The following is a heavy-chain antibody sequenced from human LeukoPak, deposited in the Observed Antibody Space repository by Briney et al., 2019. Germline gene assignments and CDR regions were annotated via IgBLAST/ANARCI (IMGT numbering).Heavy chain of an antibody. J-gene: IGHJ4*02. CDR3: ARSIAAAVDY. V-gene: IGHV3-30*04. CDR1: GFTFSSYA. D-gene: IGHD6-13*01. CDR2: ISYDGSNK. Sequence: GGSLRLSCAASGFTFSSYAMHWVRQAPGKGLEWVAVISYDGSNKYYADSVKGRFTISRDNSKNTLYPQMNSLRAEDTAVYYCARSIAAAVDYWGQGTLVTVSS.